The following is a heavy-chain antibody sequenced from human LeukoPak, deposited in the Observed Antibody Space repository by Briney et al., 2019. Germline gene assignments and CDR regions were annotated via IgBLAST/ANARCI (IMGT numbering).Heavy chain of an antibody. Sequence: GGSLRLSCAASGFTFSSYAMHWVRQAPGKGLEWVAVISYDGSNKYYADSVKGRFTISRDNAKNSLYLQMNSLRAEDTALYYCAKDIAYIWFDPWGQGTLVTVSS. D-gene: IGHD6-13*01. V-gene: IGHV3-30-3*01. CDR1: GFTFSSYA. J-gene: IGHJ5*02. CDR2: ISYDGSNK. CDR3: AKDIAYIWFDP.